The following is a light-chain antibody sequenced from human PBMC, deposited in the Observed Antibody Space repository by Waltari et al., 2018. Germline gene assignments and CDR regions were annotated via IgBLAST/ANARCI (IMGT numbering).Light chain of an antibody. CDR3: QHYYTTAYT. CDR2: TAS. CDR1: QGISNS. J-gene: IGKJ2*01. V-gene: IGKV1-NL1*01. Sequence: DIQMTQSPSSLSASVGDRVTITCRASQGISNSLAWYQQKPGKAPKLLLYTASKLESGVPSRFSGSGSGTDYTPTISSLQPEDFATYYCQHYYTTAYTFGQGTKLEIK.